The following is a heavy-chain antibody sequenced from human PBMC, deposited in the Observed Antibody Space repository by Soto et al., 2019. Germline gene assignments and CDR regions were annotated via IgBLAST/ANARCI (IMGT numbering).Heavy chain of an antibody. V-gene: IGHV4-31*03. CDR2: IYYSGST. CDR3: ARVPRIYCSSTSCLEQGMDV. CDR1: GGSISSGGYY. J-gene: IGHJ6*02. Sequence: SETLSLTCTVSGGSISSGGYYWSWIRQHPGKGLEWIGYIYYSGSTYYNPSLKSRVTISVDTSKNQFSLKLSSVTAADTAVYYCARVPRIYCSSTSCLEQGMDVWGQGTTVTSP. D-gene: IGHD2-2*01.